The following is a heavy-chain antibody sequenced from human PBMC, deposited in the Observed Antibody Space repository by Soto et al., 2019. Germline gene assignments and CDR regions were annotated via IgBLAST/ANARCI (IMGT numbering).Heavy chain of an antibody. V-gene: IGHV3-30*18. Sequence: GGSLRLSCAASGFTFSSYGMHWVRQAPGKGLEWVAVISYDGSNKYYADSVKGRFTISRDNSKNTLYLQMNSLRAEDTAVYYCAKDKVTDYDFWSGDFDYWGQGTLVTVSS. J-gene: IGHJ4*02. CDR2: ISYDGSNK. CDR3: AKDKVTDYDFWSGDFDY. D-gene: IGHD3-3*01. CDR1: GFTFSSYG.